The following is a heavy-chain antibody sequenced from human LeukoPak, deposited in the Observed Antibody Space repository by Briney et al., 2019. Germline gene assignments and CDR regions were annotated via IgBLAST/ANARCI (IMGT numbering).Heavy chain of an antibody. CDR3: ARDWGNWGYGWYFDH. CDR2: ISHDGNNK. D-gene: IGHD7-27*01. Sequence: PGGSLRLSCVASGFTFSTYGMHWVRQAPGKRLEWVAVISHDGNNKYYVDSVKGRFTISRDNSKNTLYLQMNTLRVEDTAVYYCARDWGNWGYGWYFDHWGQGTLVTVSS. CDR1: GFTFSTYG. J-gene: IGHJ4*02. V-gene: IGHV3-30*03.